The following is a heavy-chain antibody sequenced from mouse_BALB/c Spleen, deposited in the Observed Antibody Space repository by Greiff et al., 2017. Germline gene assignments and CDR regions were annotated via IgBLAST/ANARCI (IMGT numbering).Heavy chain of an antibody. D-gene: IGHD2-10*01. V-gene: IGHV1-9*01. CDR3: STYYGNYSWFAY. J-gene: IGHJ3*01. CDR1: GYTFSSYW. CDR2: ILPGSGST. Sequence: VQLQESGAELMKPGASVKISCKATGYTFSSYWIEWVKQRPGHGLEWIGEILPGSGSTNYNEKFKGKATFTADTSSNTAYMQLSSLTSDDSAVYFCSTYYGNYSWFAYWGQGTLVTVSA.